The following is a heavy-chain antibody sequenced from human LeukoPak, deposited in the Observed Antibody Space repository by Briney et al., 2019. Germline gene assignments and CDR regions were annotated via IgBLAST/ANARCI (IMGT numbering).Heavy chain of an antibody. CDR3: ARGVVVISNFDY. V-gene: IGHV3-30*02. J-gene: IGHJ4*02. D-gene: IGHD3-22*01. Sequence: GGSLRLSCVASGFTFSTSWMSWIRQAPGKGLEWVAFIRYDGSNKYYADSVKGRFTISRDNSKNTLYLQMNSLRAEDTAVYYCARGVVVISNFDYWGQGTLVTVSS. CDR1: GFTFSTSW. CDR2: IRYDGSNK.